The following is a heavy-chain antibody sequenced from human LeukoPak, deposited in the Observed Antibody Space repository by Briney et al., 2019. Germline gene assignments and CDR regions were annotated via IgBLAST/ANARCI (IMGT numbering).Heavy chain of an antibody. CDR1: GGSISSYY. D-gene: IGHD3-10*01. CDR3: ARERSAGELYAFDI. Sequence: SETLSLTCTVSGGSISSYYWSWIRQPPGKGLEWIGYIYYSGSTNYNPSLKSRVTISVDTSKNQFSLKLSSVTAADTAVYYCARERSAGELYAFDIWGQGTMVTVSS. V-gene: IGHV4-59*01. J-gene: IGHJ3*02. CDR2: IYYSGST.